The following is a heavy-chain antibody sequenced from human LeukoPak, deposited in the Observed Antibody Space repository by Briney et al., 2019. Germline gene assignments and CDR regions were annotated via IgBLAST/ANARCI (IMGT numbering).Heavy chain of an antibody. CDR1: GCTFTSYD. Sequence: ASVKVSCKASGCTFTSYDINWVRQATGQGLEWMGWMNPNSGNTGYAQKFQGRVTMTRNTSISTAYMELSSLRSEDTAVYYCVSQYQLLSAGSMDVWGQGTTVTVSS. J-gene: IGHJ6*02. V-gene: IGHV1-8*01. CDR2: MNPNSGNT. D-gene: IGHD2-2*01. CDR3: VSQYQLLSAGSMDV.